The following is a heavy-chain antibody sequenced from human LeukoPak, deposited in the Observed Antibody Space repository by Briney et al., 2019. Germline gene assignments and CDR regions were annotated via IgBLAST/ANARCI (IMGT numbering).Heavy chain of an antibody. J-gene: IGHJ4*02. CDR2: INGDGSST. D-gene: IGHD5-12*01. Sequence: GGSLRLSCAASGFTFSNFWMHWVRQAQGKWLVWVSRINGDGSSTSYADSVKGRFTISRDNAKNTLYLQMSSLRAEDTAVYYCARIRYSDYDDWGQGTLVTVSS. V-gene: IGHV3-74*01. CDR1: GFTFSNFW. CDR3: ARIRYSDYDD.